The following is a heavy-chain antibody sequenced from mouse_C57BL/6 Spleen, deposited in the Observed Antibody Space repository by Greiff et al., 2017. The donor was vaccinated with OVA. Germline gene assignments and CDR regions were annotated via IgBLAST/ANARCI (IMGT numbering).Heavy chain of an antibody. CDR1: GYTFTSYW. V-gene: IGHV1-52*01. Sequence: QVQLQQPGAELVRPGSSVKLSCKASGYTFTSYWMHWVKQRPIQGLEWIGNIDPSDSETHYNQKFKDKATLTVDKSSSTAYMQLSSLTSEDSAVYYCARESYGNYGSAMDCWGQGTSVTVSS. CDR2: IDPSDSET. CDR3: ARESYGNYGSAMDC. J-gene: IGHJ4*01. D-gene: IGHD2-1*01.